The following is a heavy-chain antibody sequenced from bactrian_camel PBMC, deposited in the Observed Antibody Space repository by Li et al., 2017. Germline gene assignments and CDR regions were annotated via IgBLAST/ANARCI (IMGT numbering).Heavy chain of an antibody. Sequence: HVQLVESGGGSVEAGGSLTLSCSASGYTYTGNCLAWFRQAPGKEREGVGSIESYGRTTYADSLKGRFTISSDNAKNTVYLQMNSLKPEDTAVYYCAANPYIWRCDPLGAAGFAYWGQGTQVTVS. CDR3: AANPYIWRCDPLGAAGFAY. V-gene: IGHV3S53*01. CDR2: IESYGRT. CDR1: GYTYTGNC. J-gene: IGHJ4*01. D-gene: IGHD1*01.